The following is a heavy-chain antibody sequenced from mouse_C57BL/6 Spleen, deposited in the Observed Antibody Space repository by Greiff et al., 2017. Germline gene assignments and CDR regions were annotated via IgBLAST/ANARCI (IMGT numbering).Heavy chain of an antibody. CDR1: GFAFTDYY. J-gene: IGHJ1*03. V-gene: IGHV7-4*01. CDR3: VKAVSGRYLDV. CDR2: IRNKANGYTT. Sequence: EVMLVESGGGLVQPGASLRLSCAASGFAFTDYYMSCVRQPPGSAPARLALIRNKANGYTTEYPASVKGRFSISRDNSQNILYLQMNTLRAEDSATYYCVKAVSGRYLDVCGTGTTVTVSS.